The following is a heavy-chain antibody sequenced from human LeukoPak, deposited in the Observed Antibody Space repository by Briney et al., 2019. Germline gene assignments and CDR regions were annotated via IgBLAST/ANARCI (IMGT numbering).Heavy chain of an antibody. V-gene: IGHV3-7*01. CDR1: GFTFSSHC. CDR2: IKQDGSEK. Sequence: GGSLRLSCEASGFTFSSHCMSWVRQAPGKGLEWVANIKQDGSEKYYVDSVKGRFTISRDNAKNSLYLQMSILRAADAAVYYCARVRIAVAVSAFDIWGQGTMVTVSS. D-gene: IGHD6-19*01. CDR3: ARVRIAVAVSAFDI. J-gene: IGHJ3*02.